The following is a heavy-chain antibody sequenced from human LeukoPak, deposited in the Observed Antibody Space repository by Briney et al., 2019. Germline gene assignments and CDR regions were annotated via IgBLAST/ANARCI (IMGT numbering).Heavy chain of an antibody. D-gene: IGHD6-19*01. Sequence: ASVNVSGKASGYTFTGYYMHWVRQAPGQGLEWMGWINPNSGGTNYAQKFKGRVTTTRDTSISTAYMELSRLRSDDTAVYYCASSGWVDAFGIWGQGTMVTVSS. CDR2: INPNSGGT. J-gene: IGHJ3*02. V-gene: IGHV1-2*02. CDR3: ASSGWVDAFGI. CDR1: GYTFTGYY.